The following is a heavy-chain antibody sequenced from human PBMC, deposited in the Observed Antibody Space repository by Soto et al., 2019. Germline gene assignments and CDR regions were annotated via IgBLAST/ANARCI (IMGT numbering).Heavy chain of an antibody. V-gene: IGHV4-31*03. Sequence: QVQLQESGPGLVKPSQTLSLTCTVSGGSISSAGYYWSWIRQHPGKGLEWIGYIYYTGASYYNPSLPSRLTISVDTSKNQFSLKLSSVTAADTAVYYCARDVSHLGFDYWGQGTLVTVSS. D-gene: IGHD1-26*01. CDR3: ARDVSHLGFDY. J-gene: IGHJ4*02. CDR1: GGSISSAGYY. CDR2: IYYTGAS.